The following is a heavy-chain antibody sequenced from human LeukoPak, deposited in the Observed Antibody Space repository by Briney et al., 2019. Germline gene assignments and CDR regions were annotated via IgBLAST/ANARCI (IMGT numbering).Heavy chain of an antibody. J-gene: IGHJ4*02. V-gene: IGHV3-23*01. D-gene: IGHD2-2*01. CDR1: GFTFSSYA. CDR3: VKVRNGYCSSTSCPFDY. CDR2: ISGSGGST. Sequence: GGSLRLSXAASGFTFSSYAMSWVRQAPGKGLEWVSAISGSGGSTYYADSVKGRFTISRDNSKNTLYLQMNSLRAEDTAVYYCVKVRNGYCSSTSCPFDYWGQGTLVTVSS.